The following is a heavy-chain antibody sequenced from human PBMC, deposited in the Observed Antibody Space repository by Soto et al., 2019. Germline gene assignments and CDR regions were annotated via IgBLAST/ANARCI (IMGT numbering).Heavy chain of an antibody. J-gene: IGHJ6*02. CDR2: ISGYNGNT. Sequence: EASVKVSCKASGYSFTSYGIGWVRQAPGQGLEWMGWISGYNGNTKYAQKLQGRVTMTTDTSTSTAYMELRSLKSDDTAVYYCAAVAPRKLTYPFYGVDVWGQGTTVTVSS. CDR1: GYSFTSYG. D-gene: IGHD2-2*01. V-gene: IGHV1-18*04. CDR3: AAVAPRKLTYPFYGVDV.